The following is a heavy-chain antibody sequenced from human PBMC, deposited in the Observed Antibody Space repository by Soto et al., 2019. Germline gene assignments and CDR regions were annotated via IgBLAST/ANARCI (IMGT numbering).Heavy chain of an antibody. CDR3: AGMGLIRGNSRWEV. D-gene: IGHD6-19*01. J-gene: IGHJ6*03. V-gene: IGHV2-26*01. Sequence: SGPTLVNPTETLTLTCTVSGFSLSNARMGVSWIRQPPGKALEWLAHIFSNDENTFSTSLKSRRTISKHTSKSQVVLTKTNMYPVATPTYYCAGMGLIRGNSRWEVWGKGT. CDR2: IFSNDEN. CDR1: GFSLSNARMG.